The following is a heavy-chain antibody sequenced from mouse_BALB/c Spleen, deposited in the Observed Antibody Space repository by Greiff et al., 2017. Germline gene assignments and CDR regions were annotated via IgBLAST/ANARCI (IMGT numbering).Heavy chain of an antibody. D-gene: IGHD1-1*02. CDR3: ARDPGGFDY. Sequence: EVQLVESGGGLVQPGGSLRLSCATSGFTFTDYYMSWVRQPPGKALEWLGFIRNKANGYTTEYSASVKGRFTISRDNSQSILYLQMNTLRAEDSATYYCARDPGGFDYWGQGTTLTVSS. CDR1: GFTFTDYY. J-gene: IGHJ2*01. V-gene: IGHV7-3*02. CDR2: IRNKANGYTT.